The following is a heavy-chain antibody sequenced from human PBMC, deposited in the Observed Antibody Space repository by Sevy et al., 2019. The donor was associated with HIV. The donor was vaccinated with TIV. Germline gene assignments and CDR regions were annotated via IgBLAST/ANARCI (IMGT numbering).Heavy chain of an antibody. D-gene: IGHD3-22*01. Sequence: ASVKVSCKVSGYTLTQLSMHWVRQAPGKGLEWMGSFDPEDGETLYAQNFQGRVTMTEDTSTDTADMALSSLRSEDTAIYYCATTKDYYDSSGSPFDYWGQGTLVTVSS. J-gene: IGHJ4*02. V-gene: IGHV1-24*01. CDR3: ATTKDYYDSSGSPFDY. CDR1: GYTLTQLS. CDR2: FDPEDGET.